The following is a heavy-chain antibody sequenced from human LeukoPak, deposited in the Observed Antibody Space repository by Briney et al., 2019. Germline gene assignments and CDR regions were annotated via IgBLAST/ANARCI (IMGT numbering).Heavy chain of an antibody. CDR3: ARGYFLGFDY. CDR1: GFTFSSYE. J-gene: IGHJ4*02. Sequence: GGSLRLSCAASGFTFSSYEMNWVRQAPGKGLEWVSYISTSGRTIYYADSVKGRLTISRDNAKDSLYLQMNSLRAEDAAVYYCARGYFLGFDYWGQGTLVTVSS. V-gene: IGHV3-48*03. CDR2: ISTSGRTI. D-gene: IGHD2/OR15-2a*01.